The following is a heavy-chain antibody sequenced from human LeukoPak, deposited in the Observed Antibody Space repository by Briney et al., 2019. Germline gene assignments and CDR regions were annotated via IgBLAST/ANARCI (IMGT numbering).Heavy chain of an antibody. V-gene: IGHV3-21*01. CDR1: GFTFSSYS. CDR2: ISSSSSYI. CDR3: ARGGSGSYYHLFDY. J-gene: IGHJ4*02. D-gene: IGHD3-10*01. Sequence: GRSLRLSCAASGFTFSSYSMNWVRQAPGKGLEWVSSISSSSSYIYYADSVKGRFTISRDNAKNSLYLQMNSLRAEDTAVYYCARGGSGSYYHLFDYWGQGTLVTVSS.